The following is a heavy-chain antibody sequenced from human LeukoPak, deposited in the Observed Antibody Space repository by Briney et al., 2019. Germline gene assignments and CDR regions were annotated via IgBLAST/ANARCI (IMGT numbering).Heavy chain of an antibody. D-gene: IGHD1-26*01. V-gene: IGHV4-59*01. CDR2: IYYSGST. CDR3: ARIRFGASYYFDY. Sequence: SETLSLTCTVSGGSISSYYWSWIRQPPGKGLEWIGYIYYSGSTNYNPSLKSRVTISVDTSKNQFSLKLSSVTAADTAVYYCARIRFGASYYFDYWGQGTLVTVSS. CDR1: GGSISSYY. J-gene: IGHJ4*02.